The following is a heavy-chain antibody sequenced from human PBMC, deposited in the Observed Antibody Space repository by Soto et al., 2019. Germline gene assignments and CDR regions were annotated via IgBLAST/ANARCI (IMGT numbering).Heavy chain of an antibody. V-gene: IGHV4-59*01. Sequence: SETLSLTCTVSGASISSYYWSWIRQPPGKGLEWTGYVHYSGSTNFNPSLKSRVTMSVDTSKNQFSLKVTSVTAADTAVYFCARGAGYYTPPFDYWGRGTLVTVSS. CDR1: GASISSYY. CDR2: VHYSGST. D-gene: IGHD1-26*01. J-gene: IGHJ4*02. CDR3: ARGAGYYTPPFDY.